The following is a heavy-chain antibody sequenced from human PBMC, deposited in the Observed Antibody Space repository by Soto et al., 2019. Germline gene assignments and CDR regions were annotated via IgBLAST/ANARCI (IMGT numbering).Heavy chain of an antibody. Sequence: QVQLVQSGAEVKKPGASVKVSCKASGYTFTSYGISWVRQAPGQGLEWMGWISAYNGNPNDAQKLQGRVTMTKDQSTSTADLELSSLRADETAVYYCARGEQLAPYYFDYWGQGTLVTVSS. CDR1: GYTFTSYG. CDR3: ARGEQLAPYYFDY. D-gene: IGHD6-6*01. J-gene: IGHJ4*02. CDR2: ISAYNGNP. V-gene: IGHV1-18*01.